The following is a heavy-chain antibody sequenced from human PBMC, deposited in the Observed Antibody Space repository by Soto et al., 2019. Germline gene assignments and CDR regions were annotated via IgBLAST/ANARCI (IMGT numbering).Heavy chain of an antibody. Sequence: GESLKISCVGSGFSFSRYTVGWVRQVPGKGLEWMGVIHPGDSDTIYSPSFQGQVTISADRSISTAYLQWSSLKASDTAMYYCTLSYGDSYYYYYGMDVWGQGTTVTVSS. D-gene: IGHD4-17*01. CDR2: IHPGDSDT. CDR1: GFSFSRYT. V-gene: IGHV5-51*01. J-gene: IGHJ6*02. CDR3: TLSYGDSYYYYYGMDV.